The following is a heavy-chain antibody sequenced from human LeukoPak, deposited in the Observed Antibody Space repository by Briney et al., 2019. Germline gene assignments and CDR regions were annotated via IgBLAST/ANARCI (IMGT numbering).Heavy chain of an antibody. CDR1: GYTFTSYG. Sequence: ASVKVSCKASGYTFTSYGISWVRQAPGQGLEWMGWISAYNGNTNYAQKLQGRVTMTTDTSTSTAYMELRSLRSDDTAVYYCARGSLITMVRGVGSPQLQEFDYWGQGTLVTVSP. CDR2: ISAYNGNT. CDR3: ARGSLITMVRGVGSPQLQEFDY. J-gene: IGHJ4*02. V-gene: IGHV1-18*01. D-gene: IGHD3-10*01.